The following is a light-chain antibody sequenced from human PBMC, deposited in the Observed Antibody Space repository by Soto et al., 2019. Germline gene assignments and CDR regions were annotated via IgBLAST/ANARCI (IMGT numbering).Light chain of an antibody. V-gene: IGLV2-14*03. CDR2: DVS. CDR1: SSDVGGYNY. Sequence: LTQPASVSGSPGQSITIYCTGTSSDVGGYNYVSWYQHHPGKAPKLIIYDVSNRPSGVSIRFSGSKSDNTASLTISGLQPEDEADYHCSSYTTSNTRQIVFGTGTKVTVL. CDR3: SSYTTSNTRQIV. J-gene: IGLJ1*01.